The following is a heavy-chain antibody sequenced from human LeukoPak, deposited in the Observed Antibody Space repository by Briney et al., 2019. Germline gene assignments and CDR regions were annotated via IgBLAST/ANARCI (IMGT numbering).Heavy chain of an antibody. V-gene: IGHV3-48*04. J-gene: IGHJ4*02. Sequence: GGSLRLSCAASGFTFSSYSMNWVRQAPGKGLEWVSYISSSSSTIYYADSVKGRFTISRDNAKNSLYLQMNSLRAEDTAVYYCARDDGDSLPDYWGQGTLVTVSS. CDR3: ARDDGDSLPDY. CDR2: ISSSSSTI. D-gene: IGHD7-27*01. CDR1: GFTFSSYS.